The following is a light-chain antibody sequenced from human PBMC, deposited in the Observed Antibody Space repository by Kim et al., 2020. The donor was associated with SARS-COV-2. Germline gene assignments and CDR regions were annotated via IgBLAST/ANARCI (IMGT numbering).Light chain of an antibody. CDR2: EVS. V-gene: IGLV2-8*01. CDR3: SSYAGSNNLV. CDR1: SSDVGGYNH. Sequence: GQSGTISCTGTSSDVGGYNHVTWYQQHPGKAPELMIYEVSKRPSGVPDRFSGSKSGNTASLTVSGLQAEDEADYYCSSYAGSNNLVFGGGTQLTVL. J-gene: IGLJ3*02.